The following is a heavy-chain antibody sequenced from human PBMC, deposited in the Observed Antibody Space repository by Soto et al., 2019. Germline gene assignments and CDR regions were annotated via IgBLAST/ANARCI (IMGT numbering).Heavy chain of an antibody. CDR2: INAGNGDT. CDR3: ARAISGYVT. J-gene: IGHJ4*02. CDR1: GITYSTYA. V-gene: IGHV1-3*01. D-gene: IGHD5-12*01. Sequence: VQLVQSGAEVKKPGASVMVSCKASGITYSTYAIHWVRQAPGQSLEWMGWINAGNGDTRYSEKLQGRVTITRDTSASTAYMDLSSLRSEDTAIYYCARAISGYVTWGQGTLVTVSS.